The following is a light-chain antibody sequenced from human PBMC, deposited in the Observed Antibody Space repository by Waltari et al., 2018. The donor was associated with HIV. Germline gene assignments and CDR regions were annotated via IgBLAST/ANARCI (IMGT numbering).Light chain of an antibody. J-gene: IGLJ3*02. CDR3: SSYTTTFTWV. Sequence: QSALTQPASVSGSPGQSIAISCSGTSSDFSDYNYVSWYQQHPGKAPKLMLYEVSNRPSGVPDRFSGSKSGITASLTISGLQAEDEADYYCSSYTTTFTWVFGGGTKLSVL. CDR2: EVS. CDR1: SSDFSDYNY. V-gene: IGLV2-14*01.